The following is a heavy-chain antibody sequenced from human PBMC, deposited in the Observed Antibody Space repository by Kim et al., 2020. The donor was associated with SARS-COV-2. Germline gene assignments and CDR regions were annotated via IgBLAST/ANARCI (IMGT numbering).Heavy chain of an antibody. CDR1: GGSFSGYY. V-gene: IGHV4-34*01. D-gene: IGHD3-10*01. CDR2: INHSGST. CDR3: ARARPTWFGELSPD. J-gene: IGHJ4*02. Sequence: SETLSLTCAVYGGSFSGYYWSWIRQPPGKGLEWIGEINHSGSTNYNPSLKSRVTISVDTSKNQFSLKLSSVTAADTAVYYCARARPTWFGELSPDWGQGTLVTVSS.